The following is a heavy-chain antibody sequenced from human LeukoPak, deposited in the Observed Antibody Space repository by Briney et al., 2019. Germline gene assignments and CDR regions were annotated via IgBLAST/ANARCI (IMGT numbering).Heavy chain of an antibody. Sequence: ASVKVSCKASGYTFTSYGISWVRQAPGQGLEWMGWINPYNGETNYAQKLQGRVTMTTDTSTSTAYMELRSLRSDDTAVYYCARDLRHLGELSLYLYYFDYWGQGTLVTVSS. CDR1: GYTFTSYG. V-gene: IGHV1-18*01. CDR3: ARDLRHLGELSLYLYYFDY. J-gene: IGHJ4*02. D-gene: IGHD3-16*02. CDR2: INPYNGET.